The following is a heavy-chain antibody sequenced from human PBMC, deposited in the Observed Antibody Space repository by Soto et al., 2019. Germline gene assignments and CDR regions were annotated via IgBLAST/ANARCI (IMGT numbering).Heavy chain of an antibody. J-gene: IGHJ5*02. CDR1: CGSIGSVY. CDR2: IYYSGST. D-gene: IGHD6-13*01. Sequence: PSETLSVTCTVSCGSIGSVYWSWIRQPPGKGLEWIGYIYYSGSTNYNPSLKSRVTISVDTSKNQFSLNLISVTAADTAVYYCAKSGAAAGTGYNWFDPWGQGTLVTISS. CDR3: AKSGAAAGTGYNWFDP. V-gene: IGHV4-59*03.